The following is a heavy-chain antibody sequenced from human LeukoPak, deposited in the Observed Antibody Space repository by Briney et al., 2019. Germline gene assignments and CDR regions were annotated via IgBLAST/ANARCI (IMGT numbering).Heavy chain of an antibody. J-gene: IGHJ5*01. V-gene: IGHV3-23*01. D-gene: IGHD2-15*01. CDR2: ISGSGGDT. CDR3: ASGFDSVVVGYYDRLDS. Sequence: GGSLRLSRAASGLTFSNNAMTWVRQAPGKGLEWVSSISGSGGDTYYADSVQGRFAISRDNSRTTLYLQMNSLRAEDTAIYYCASGFDSVVVGYYDRLDSWGQGTLVTVSS. CDR1: GLTFSNNA.